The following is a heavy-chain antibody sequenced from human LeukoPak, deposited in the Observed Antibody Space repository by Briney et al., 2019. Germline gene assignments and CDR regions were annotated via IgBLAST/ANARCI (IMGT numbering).Heavy chain of an antibody. V-gene: IGHV3-64*01. CDR1: GFTFSSYA. CDR3: ARGHWGFLEWLLRGYFDY. D-gene: IGHD3-3*01. J-gene: IGHJ4*02. CDR2: ISSNGGST. Sequence: VGSLRLSCAASGFTFSSYAMHWVRQAPGKGLEYVSAISSNGGSTYYANSVKGRFTISRDNSKNTLYLQMGSLRAEDMAVYYCARGHWGFLEWLLRGYFDYWGQGTLVTVSS.